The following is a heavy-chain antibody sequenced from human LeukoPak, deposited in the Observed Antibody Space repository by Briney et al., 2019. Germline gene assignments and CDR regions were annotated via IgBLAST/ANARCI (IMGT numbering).Heavy chain of an antibody. J-gene: IGHJ4*02. V-gene: IGHV3-23*01. Sequence: GGSLRLSCAASGFTFSNYAMSWVRQAPGKGLEWVSTISGGGVTRYYADSVKGRFTISRDNSKNTLYLQMNSLRAEDTAVYYCARGAGYNYPYYFDYWGQGTLVTVSS. CDR2: ISGGGVTR. CDR3: ARGAGYNYPYYFDY. CDR1: GFTFSNYA. D-gene: IGHD5-24*01.